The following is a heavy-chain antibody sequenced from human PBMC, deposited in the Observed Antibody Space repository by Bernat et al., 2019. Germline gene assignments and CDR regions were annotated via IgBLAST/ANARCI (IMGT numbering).Heavy chain of an antibody. D-gene: IGHD5-12*01. CDR3: AKDLTGGYGPLIPSQVSPLDY. J-gene: IGHJ4*02. Sequence: EVQLLESGGGLVQPGGSLRLSCAASGFTFSSHAMSWVRQAPGKGLEWVSAIRGSGGSTYYADSVKGLFTISRDNSKNTLYLQMNSLRAEDTAVYYCAKDLTGGYGPLIPSQVSPLDYWGQGTLVTVSS. V-gene: IGHV3-23*01. CDR1: GFTFSSHA. CDR2: IRGSGGST.